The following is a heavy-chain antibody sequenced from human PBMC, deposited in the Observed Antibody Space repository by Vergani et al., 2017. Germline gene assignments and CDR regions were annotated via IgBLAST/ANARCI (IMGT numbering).Heavy chain of an antibody. CDR2: IYPGNSET. CDR1: GYSFTSYW. V-gene: IGHV5-51*01. D-gene: IGHD3/OR15-3a*01. Sequence: EVQLVQSGAEVKKPGESLKISCKGSGYSFTSYWIAWVRQMPGKGLEWMGIIYPGNSETRNNPSFRGQVTMSVDKSISTAYLQWSSLKASDSAMYYCARVYCRGMSCAGTDYFYHIDVWGKGTTVTVS. J-gene: IGHJ6*03. CDR3: ARVYCRGMSCAGTDYFYHIDV.